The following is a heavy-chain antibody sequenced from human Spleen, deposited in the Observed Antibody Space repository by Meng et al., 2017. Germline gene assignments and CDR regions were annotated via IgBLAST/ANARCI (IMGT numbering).Heavy chain of an antibody. CDR2: FYYSGIT. V-gene: IGHV4-39*01. CDR1: GGSISSSNSY. CDR3: ARHKGNSYGHLYVDY. Sequence: QLQWQESAPGLVKPSETLSFTCTVSGGSISSSNSYWGWIRQPPGKGLEWIGSFYYSGITYYNPSLKSRVTISVDTSKNQFSLKLNSATAADTAVYYCARHKGNSYGHLYVDYWCQGTLVTVSS. J-gene: IGHJ4*02. D-gene: IGHD5-18*01.